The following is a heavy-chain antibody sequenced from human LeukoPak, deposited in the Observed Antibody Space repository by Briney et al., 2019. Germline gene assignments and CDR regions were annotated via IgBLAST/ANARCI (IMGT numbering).Heavy chain of an antibody. Sequence: SETLSLTCAVYGGSFSGYYWSWIRQPPGRGLEWIGEINHSGSTNYNPSLKSRVTISVDTSKNQFSLKLSSVTAADTAVYYCARLPLLGYCSGDSCYSRVGWFDPWGQGTLVTVSS. CDR2: INHSGST. D-gene: IGHD2-15*01. CDR3: ARLPLLGYCSGDSCYSRVGWFDP. V-gene: IGHV4-34*01. CDR1: GGSFSGYY. J-gene: IGHJ5*02.